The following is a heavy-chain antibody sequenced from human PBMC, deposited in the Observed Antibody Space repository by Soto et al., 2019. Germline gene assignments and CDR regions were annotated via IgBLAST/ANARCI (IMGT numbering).Heavy chain of an antibody. J-gene: IGHJ6*02. CDR2: IIPRGDT. CDR1: EGSSSGYD. Sequence: TYTVAEGSSSGYDGSWIRKYPGKGLVWIGEIIPRGDTTYNPSLTSRVTISLDSSKQQFALILSSVTAADAAIYYCATYEYRTSLYSIDFWGHGAAVIVFS. V-gene: IGHV4-34*12. D-gene: IGHD5-12*01. CDR3: ATYEYRTSLYSIDF.